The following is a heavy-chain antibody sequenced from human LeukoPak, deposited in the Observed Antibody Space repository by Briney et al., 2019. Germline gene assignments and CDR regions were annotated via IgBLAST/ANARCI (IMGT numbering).Heavy chain of an antibody. J-gene: IGHJ4*02. CDR2: INPNSGGT. V-gene: IGHV1-2*02. CDR1: GYTFTSYY. CDR3: ARGGLYNWNDGALDY. Sequence: ASVKVSCKASGYTFTSYYMHWVRQAPGQGLEWMGWINPNSGGTNYAQKFQGRVTMTRDTSISTAYMELSRLRSDDTAVYYCARGGLYNWNDGALDYWGQGTLVTVSS. D-gene: IGHD1-1*01.